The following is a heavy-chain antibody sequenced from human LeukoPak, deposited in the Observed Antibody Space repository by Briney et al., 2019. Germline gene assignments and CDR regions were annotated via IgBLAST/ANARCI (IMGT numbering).Heavy chain of an antibody. D-gene: IGHD3-22*01. J-gene: IGHJ4*02. Sequence: GGSLRLSCAASGFTVSSNYMSWVRQAPGKGLEWVSVIYSGGSTYYADSVKGRFTISRDNSKNTLYLQMNSLGAEDTAVYYCARWDDSSGYPDYWGQGTLVTVSS. V-gene: IGHV3-53*01. CDR1: GFTVSSNY. CDR3: ARWDDSSGYPDY. CDR2: IYSGGST.